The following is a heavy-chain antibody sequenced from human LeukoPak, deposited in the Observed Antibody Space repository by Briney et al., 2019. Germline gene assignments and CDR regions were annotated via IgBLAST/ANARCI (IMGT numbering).Heavy chain of an antibody. CDR3: ARGIDY. CDR1: LFTVSSNY. J-gene: IGHJ4*02. CDR2: IYSGGYT. V-gene: IGHV3-66*02. Sequence: GGSLRLSCNVSLFTVSSNYMSWVRQAPGKGLEWVSIIYSGGYTHYADSVKGRFAISRDSPKNTLYLQMNSLRAEDTAVYYCARGIDYWGQGTLVTVSS.